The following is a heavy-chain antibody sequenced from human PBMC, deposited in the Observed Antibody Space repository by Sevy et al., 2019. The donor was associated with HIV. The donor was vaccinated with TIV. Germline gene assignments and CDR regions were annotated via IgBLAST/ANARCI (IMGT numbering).Heavy chain of an antibody. J-gene: IGHJ6*02. Sequence: GGSLRLSCAASGFTFSDYYINWIRQAPGKGLEWVSYISGSSSYTNYADSVKGRFTISRDNAKTSLYLQMNSLRAEDTAVYYCARDCSSATCLWGLDVWGQGTTVTVSS. D-gene: IGHD2-2*01. CDR2: ISGSSSYT. V-gene: IGHV3-11*05. CDR3: ARDCSSATCLWGLDV. CDR1: GFTFSDYY.